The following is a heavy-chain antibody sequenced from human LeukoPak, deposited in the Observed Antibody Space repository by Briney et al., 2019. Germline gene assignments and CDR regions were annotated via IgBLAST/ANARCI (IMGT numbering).Heavy chain of an antibody. CDR3: ARDNGYKSADY. CDR1: GYTFSTYG. CDR2: ISASNGNT. Sequence: ASVKVSCKASGYTFSTYGISWLRQAPGQGLEWMGWISASNGNTNYAQKFQGRVTMTTDTSTSTLYMEVRSLRSDDTAVYYCARDNGYKSADYWGQGTLVTVSS. J-gene: IGHJ4*02. D-gene: IGHD1-14*01. V-gene: IGHV1-18*01.